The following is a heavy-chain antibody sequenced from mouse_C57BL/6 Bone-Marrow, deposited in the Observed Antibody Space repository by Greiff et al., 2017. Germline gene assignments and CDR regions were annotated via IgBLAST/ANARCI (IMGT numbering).Heavy chain of an antibody. Sequence: VQLQQSGAELVRPGASVKLSCTASGFNIKDDYMHWVKQRPEQGLEWIGWIDPENGDNEKSSKFQGKATITADTSCNTAYLLLSSLTSEDTAVYFWSTCYDGGPFDYWGQGTTLTVSS. CDR1: GFNIKDDY. D-gene: IGHD2-3*01. CDR2: IDPENGDN. J-gene: IGHJ2*01. V-gene: IGHV14-4*01. CDR3: STCYDGGPFDY.